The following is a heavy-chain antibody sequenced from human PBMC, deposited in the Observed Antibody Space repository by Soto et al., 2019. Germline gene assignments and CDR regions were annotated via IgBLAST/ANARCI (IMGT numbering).Heavy chain of an antibody. J-gene: IGHJ6*02. Sequence: GASVKVSCKASGYTFTGDYMHWVRQAPGQGLEWMGWINPNGGGTNYAQKFQGRVTMTRDTSISTAYMELSRLRSDDTAVYYCARGPQPYYDFWSGYLRDYYGMDVWGQGTTVTVSS. CDR2: INPNGGGT. CDR1: GYTFTGDY. D-gene: IGHD3-3*01. V-gene: IGHV1-2*02. CDR3: ARGPQPYYDFWSGYLRDYYGMDV.